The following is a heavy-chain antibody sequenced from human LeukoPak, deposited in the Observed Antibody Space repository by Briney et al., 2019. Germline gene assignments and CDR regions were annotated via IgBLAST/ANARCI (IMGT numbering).Heavy chain of an antibody. J-gene: IGHJ4*02. V-gene: IGHV3-33*06. D-gene: IGHD6-6*01. CDR2: IWYDGSNK. CDR3: AKDRDLVEDLIAARGIFDY. CDR1: GFTFSSYG. Sequence: GRSLRLSCAASGFTFSSYGMHWVRQAPGKGLEWVAVIWYDGSNKYYAGSVKGRFTISRDNSKNTLYLQMNSLRAEDTAVYYCAKDRDLVEDLIAARGIFDYWGQGTLVTVSS.